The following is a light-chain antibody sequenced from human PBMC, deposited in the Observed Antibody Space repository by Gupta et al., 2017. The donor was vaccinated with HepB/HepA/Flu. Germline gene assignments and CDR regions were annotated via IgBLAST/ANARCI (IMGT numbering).Light chain of an antibody. CDR1: SGNSSYA. CDR2: LNSDGSH. Sequence: QLVLTQSPSASASLGASVKLTCTLSSGNSSYAIAWHQQQPEKGPRYLMKLNSDGSHSKGDGIPDRFSGSSSGAERYLTISSLQSEDEADYYCQTWGTGGVFGGGTKLTVL. V-gene: IGLV4-69*01. J-gene: IGLJ2*01. CDR3: QTWGTGGV.